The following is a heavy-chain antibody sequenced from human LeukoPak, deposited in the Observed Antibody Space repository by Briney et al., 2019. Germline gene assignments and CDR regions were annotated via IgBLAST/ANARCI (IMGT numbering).Heavy chain of an antibody. D-gene: IGHD6-13*01. V-gene: IGHV4-34*01. CDR1: GGSFSGHY. CDR3: ARGRYVTTRGGAAAGFLDY. CDR2: INHGGST. J-gene: IGHJ4*02. Sequence: SETLSLTCAVSGGSFSGHYWNWIRQPPGKGLEWIGEINHGGSTNYNPSLKSRVTISVDTSQNQFSLRLSSVTAADTAVYYCARGRYVTTRGGAAAGFLDYWGQGTLVAVST.